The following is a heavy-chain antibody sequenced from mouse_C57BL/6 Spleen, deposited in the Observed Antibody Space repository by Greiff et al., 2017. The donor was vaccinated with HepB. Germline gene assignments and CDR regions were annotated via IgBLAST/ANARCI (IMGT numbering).Heavy chain of an antibody. CDR3: AKGAGTWRYFDV. J-gene: IGHJ1*03. CDR2: IDPSDSYT. Sequence: QVQLQQPGAELVMPGASVKLSCKASGYTFTSYWMHWVKQRPGQGLEWIGEIDPSDSYTNYNQKFKGKSTLTVDKSSSTAYMQLSSLTSEDSAAYYCAKGAGTWRYFDVWGTGTTVTVSS. V-gene: IGHV1-69*01. D-gene: IGHD4-1*01. CDR1: GYTFTSYW.